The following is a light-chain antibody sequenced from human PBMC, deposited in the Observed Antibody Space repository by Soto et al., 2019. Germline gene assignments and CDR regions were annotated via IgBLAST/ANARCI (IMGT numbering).Light chain of an antibody. V-gene: IGLV2-8*01. J-gene: IGLJ1*01. CDR1: SSDVGGYNY. CDR2: KVS. Sequence: SVLTQPPSASGSPGQSVTISCTGTSSDVGGYNYVSWYQQHPGKAPKLMIYKVSKRPSGVPDRFSGSKSGNTASLTVSGLQAEDEADYYCSSYAGSNNSLYVFGTGTRSPS. CDR3: SSYAGSNNSLYV.